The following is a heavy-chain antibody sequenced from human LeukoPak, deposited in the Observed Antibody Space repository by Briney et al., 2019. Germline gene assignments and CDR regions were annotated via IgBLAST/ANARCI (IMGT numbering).Heavy chain of an antibody. V-gene: IGHV4-61*01. D-gene: IGHD5-12*01. CDR3: ARVDSGYDYFDY. Sequence: SETLSLTCTVSGGSVSSGSYYWSWIRQPPGKGLEWIGYIYYSGSTNYNPSLKSRVTIAVDTSKNQFSLKLSSVTAADTAVYYCARVDSGYDYFDYWGQGTLVTVSS. CDR2: IYYSGST. J-gene: IGHJ4*02. CDR1: GGSVSSGSYY.